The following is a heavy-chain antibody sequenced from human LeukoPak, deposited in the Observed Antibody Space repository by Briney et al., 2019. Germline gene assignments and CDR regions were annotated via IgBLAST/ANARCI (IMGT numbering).Heavy chain of an antibody. CDR1: GFTFSSYE. Sequence: GGSLRLSRAASGFTFSSYEMNWVRQAPGKGLERVSYISSTGSTIYYADSVKGRFTISRDNAKNSLYLQMNSLRAEDTAVYYCARESGSYDDFEYWGQGTLVTVSS. J-gene: IGHJ4*02. V-gene: IGHV3-48*03. CDR2: ISSTGSTI. D-gene: IGHD1-26*01. CDR3: ARESGSYDDFEY.